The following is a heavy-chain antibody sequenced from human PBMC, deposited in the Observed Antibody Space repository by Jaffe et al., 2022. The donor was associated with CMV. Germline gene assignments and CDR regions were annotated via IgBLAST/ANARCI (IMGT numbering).Heavy chain of an antibody. CDR1: GFTFRNYA. D-gene: IGHD3-22*01. CDR3: AKGDSYDGSGNYIRDDAFDV. CDR2: ISGSGAST. V-gene: IGHV3-23*04. J-gene: IGHJ3*01. Sequence: DVQLVESGGGLVQPGGSLRLSCAASGFTFRNYAMSWVRQAPGKGLEWVLSISGSGASTYYADSVKGRFTISRDNPKNTLNLQMNGLSAEDTAVYYCAKGDSYDGSGNYIRDDAFDVWGQGTMVSVSA.